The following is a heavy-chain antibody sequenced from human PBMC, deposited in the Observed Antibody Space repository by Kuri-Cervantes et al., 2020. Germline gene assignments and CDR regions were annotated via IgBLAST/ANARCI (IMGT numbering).Heavy chain of an antibody. D-gene: IGHD6-19*01. J-gene: IGHJ4*02. V-gene: IGHV3-7*01. Sequence: LSLTCAASGFTFNYYWMTWVRQAPGKGLEWVANIKHDGSEKYYVDSVKGRFTISRDNAKNSLDLQMNSLRAEDTAVYYCARDPMRPSGWYSGSPDYWGQGTLVTVSS. CDR3: ARDPMRPSGWYSGSPDY. CDR1: GFTFNYYW. CDR2: IKHDGSEK.